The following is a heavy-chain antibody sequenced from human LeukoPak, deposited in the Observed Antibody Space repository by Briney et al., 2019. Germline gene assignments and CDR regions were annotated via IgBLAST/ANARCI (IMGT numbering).Heavy chain of an antibody. Sequence: ASVKVSCKASGYTFTGYYMHWVRQAPGQGLEWMGRINPNSGGTNYAQKFQGRVTITTDKSTSTAYMELSSLRSEDTAVYYCAREKYYYGSAYYMDVWGKGTTVTVSS. CDR2: INPNSGGT. V-gene: IGHV1-2*06. J-gene: IGHJ6*03. D-gene: IGHD3-10*01. CDR3: AREKYYYGSAYYMDV. CDR1: GYTFTGYY.